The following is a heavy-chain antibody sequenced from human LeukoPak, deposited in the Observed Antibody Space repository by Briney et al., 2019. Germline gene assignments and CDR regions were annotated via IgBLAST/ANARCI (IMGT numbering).Heavy chain of an antibody. V-gene: IGHV3-30*04. J-gene: IGHJ4*02. Sequence: GGSLRLSCAASGFTFSSYAMHWVRQAPGKGLEWVAVISYDGSNKYYADSVKGRFTISRDNSKNTLYLQMNSLRAEDTAVYYCARDATGFTMVRGTLDYWGQGTLVTVSS. D-gene: IGHD3-10*01. CDR1: GFTFSSYA. CDR2: ISYDGSNK. CDR3: ARDATGFTMVRGTLDY.